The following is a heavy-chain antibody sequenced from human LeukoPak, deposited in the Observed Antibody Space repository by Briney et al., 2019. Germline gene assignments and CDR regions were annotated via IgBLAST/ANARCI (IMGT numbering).Heavy chain of an antibody. D-gene: IGHD2-15*01. Sequence: SETLSLTCTVSGGSISSSSYYSAWIREPPGKGLDWIGGIYYSESTYYNPSLKSRVTISVDTPKNQCSLKLSSVTAADTAVYYCARREVVGAYFDYWGQGTLVTVSS. V-gene: IGHV4-39*07. CDR3: ARREVVGAYFDY. CDR2: IYYSEST. CDR1: GGSISSSSYY. J-gene: IGHJ4*02.